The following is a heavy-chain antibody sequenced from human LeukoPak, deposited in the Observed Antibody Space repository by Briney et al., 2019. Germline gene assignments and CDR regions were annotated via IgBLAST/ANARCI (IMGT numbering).Heavy chain of an antibody. CDR1: GGSFNDYY. Sequence: PSETLSLTCAVYGGSFNDYYWNWIRQPPGKGLEWIGEINLRGSTNYNPSLKSRVTISVDTSQNQFSLKLSSVTAADTAVYYCARVSWWLVRNYFDFWGLGTLVTVSS. CDR2: INLRGST. CDR3: ARVSWWLVRNYFDF. D-gene: IGHD6-19*01. V-gene: IGHV4-34*01. J-gene: IGHJ4*01.